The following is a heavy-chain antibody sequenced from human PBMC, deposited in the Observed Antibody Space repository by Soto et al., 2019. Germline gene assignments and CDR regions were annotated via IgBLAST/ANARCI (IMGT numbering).Heavy chain of an antibody. Sequence: GESLKISCKGSGYSFTSYWISWVRQMPGKGLEWMGRIDPSDSYTNYSPSFQGHVTISADKSISTAYLRWSSLKASDTAMYYCARHEAYCSGGSCYDYYYGMDVWGQGTTVTVSS. CDR3: ARHEAYCSGGSCYDYYYGMDV. CDR1: GYSFTSYW. D-gene: IGHD2-15*01. CDR2: IDPSDSYT. V-gene: IGHV5-10-1*01. J-gene: IGHJ6*02.